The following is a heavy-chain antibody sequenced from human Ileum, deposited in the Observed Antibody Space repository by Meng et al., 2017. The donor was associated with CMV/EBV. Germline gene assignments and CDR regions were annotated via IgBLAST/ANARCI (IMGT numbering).Heavy chain of an antibody. Sequence: LSLTCAASGFTFSSYSMNWVRQAPGKGLEWVSSISSSSSYIYYADLVKGRFTISRDNAKNSLYLQMNSLRAEDTAVYYCAREAVVAATSDYWGQGTLVTVSS. V-gene: IGHV3-21*01. J-gene: IGHJ4*02. CDR1: GFTFSSYS. CDR3: AREAVVAATSDY. D-gene: IGHD2-15*01. CDR2: ISSSSSYI.